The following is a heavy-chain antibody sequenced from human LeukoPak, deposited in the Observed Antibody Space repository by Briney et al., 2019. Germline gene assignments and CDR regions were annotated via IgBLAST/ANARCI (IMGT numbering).Heavy chain of an antibody. J-gene: IGHJ5*02. Sequence: PSETLSLTCTVSGGSISSYYWSWIRQPPGKGLEWIGEINHSGSTNYNPSLKSRVTISVDTSKNQFSLKLSSVTAADTAVYYCARGGRVVYSSGWFDPWGQGTLVTVSS. CDR3: ARGGRVVYSSGWFDP. D-gene: IGHD6-25*01. V-gene: IGHV4-34*01. CDR1: GGSISSYY. CDR2: INHSGST.